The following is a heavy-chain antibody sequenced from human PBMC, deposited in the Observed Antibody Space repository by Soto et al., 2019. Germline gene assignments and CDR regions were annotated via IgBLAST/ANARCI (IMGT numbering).Heavy chain of an antibody. V-gene: IGHV3-23*01. CDR1: GFTFSSYA. J-gene: IGHJ5*02. Sequence: EVQLLESGGGLVQPGGSLRLSCAAPGFTFSSYAMSWVRQAPGKWLEWVSAISGSGGRTYYADSVKGRFTISRDNSKNTLYLQMNSLRAEDTAVYYCAKFRIAAAGLLPGADNWFDPWGQGTLVTVSS. CDR3: AKFRIAAAGLLPGADNWFDP. D-gene: IGHD6-13*01. CDR2: ISGSGGRT.